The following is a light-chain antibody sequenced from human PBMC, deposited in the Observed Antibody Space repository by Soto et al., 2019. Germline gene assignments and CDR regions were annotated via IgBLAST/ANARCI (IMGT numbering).Light chain of an antibody. CDR1: SGSIASKY. V-gene: IGLV6-57*01. CDR3: QSYDNSNVV. Sequence: NFMLTQPHSVSESPGKTVTISCTRSSGSIASKYVQWYQQRPGSSPTTVIYEDNQRPSGVPDRFSGSIDSSSNSASLTISGLKTEDEAYYYCQSYDNSNVVFGGGTKLTVL. J-gene: IGLJ2*01. CDR2: EDN.